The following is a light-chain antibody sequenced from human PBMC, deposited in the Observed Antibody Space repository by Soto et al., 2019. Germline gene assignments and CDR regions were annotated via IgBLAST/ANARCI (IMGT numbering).Light chain of an antibody. Sequence: DIQMTQSPTSLSASVGDRVTITCRASQGIRNFVAWYQQKPGKAPKLLIYAASTLQSGVPSRFSGSGSGTGLTLTINSLQPEDVATYSCQKYSSVPFFGPGTKVEIK. CDR1: QGIRNF. CDR3: QKYSSVPF. V-gene: IGKV1-27*01. CDR2: AAS. J-gene: IGKJ3*01.